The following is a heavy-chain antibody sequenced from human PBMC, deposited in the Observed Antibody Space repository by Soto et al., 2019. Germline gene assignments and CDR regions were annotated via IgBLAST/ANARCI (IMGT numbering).Heavy chain of an antibody. CDR2: INHSGST. Sequence: SETLSLTCAVYGGSFSGYYWSWIRQPPGKGLEWIGEINHSGSTNYNPSLKSRVAISVDTSKNQFSLKLSSVTAADTAVYYCARGLLGGRYYYSGMDVWGQGTTVTVSS. J-gene: IGHJ6*02. CDR1: GGSFSGYY. D-gene: IGHD2-21*01. V-gene: IGHV4-34*01. CDR3: ARGLLGGRYYYSGMDV.